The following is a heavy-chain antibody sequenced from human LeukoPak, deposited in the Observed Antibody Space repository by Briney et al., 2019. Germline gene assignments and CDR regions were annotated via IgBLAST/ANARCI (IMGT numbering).Heavy chain of an antibody. J-gene: IGHJ4*02. Sequence: MPSETLSLTCAVYGGSFSGYYWSWIRQPPGKGLEWIGEINHSGSTNYNPSLKSRVTISVDTSKNQFSLKLSSVTAADTAVYYCARGGGKWDFWSGYYFVWSFDYWGQGTLVTVSS. CDR1: GGSFSGYY. V-gene: IGHV4-34*01. CDR3: ARGGGKWDFWSGYYFVWSFDY. D-gene: IGHD3-3*01. CDR2: INHSGST.